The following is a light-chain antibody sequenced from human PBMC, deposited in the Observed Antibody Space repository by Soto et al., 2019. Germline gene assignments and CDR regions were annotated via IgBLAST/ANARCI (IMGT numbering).Light chain of an antibody. V-gene: IGLV2-8*01. CDR3: SSYAGSLVV. Sequence: QSALTQPPSASGSPGQSVTISCTGTSSDVGGYNYVSWYQQHPGKAPKLMIYEVSKRPSGAPDRFSGSKSGNTASLTVSGLQAEDEADYYCSSYAGSLVVFGGGTKVTVL. CDR1: SSDVGGYNY. CDR2: EVS. J-gene: IGLJ2*01.